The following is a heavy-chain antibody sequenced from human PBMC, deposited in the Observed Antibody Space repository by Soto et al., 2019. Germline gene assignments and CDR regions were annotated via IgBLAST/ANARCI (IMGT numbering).Heavy chain of an antibody. D-gene: IGHD2-21*02. CDR3: ARDLRPLVTAILSPIDY. CDR1: GFTFSSYG. CDR2: IWYDGSNK. Sequence: GGSLRLSCAASGFTFSSYGMHWVRQAPGKGLEWVAVIWYDGSNKYYADSVKGRFTISRDNSKNTLYLQMNSLRAEDTAVYYCARDLRPLVTAILSPIDYWGQGTLVTVSS. J-gene: IGHJ4*02. V-gene: IGHV3-33*01.